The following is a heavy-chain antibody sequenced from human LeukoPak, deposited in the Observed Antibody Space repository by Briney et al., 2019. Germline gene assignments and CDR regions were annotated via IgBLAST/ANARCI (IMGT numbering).Heavy chain of an antibody. Sequence: TLSLTCSVSGRSISSSSYDSGWIRQPPGKGPEWLGYIYYSGSTYYNPSLKSRVTISVDTSKNQFSLKLSPVTAADTAVYYCARETSLHAFDIWGQGTMVTVSS. J-gene: IGHJ3*02. V-gene: IGHV4-30-4*08. CDR2: IYYSGST. D-gene: IGHD1-26*01. CDR1: GRSISSSSYD. CDR3: ARETSLHAFDI.